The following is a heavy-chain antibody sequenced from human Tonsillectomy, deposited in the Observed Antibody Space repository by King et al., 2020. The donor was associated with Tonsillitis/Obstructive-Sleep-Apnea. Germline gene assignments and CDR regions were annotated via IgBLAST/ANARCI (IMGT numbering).Heavy chain of an antibody. CDR1: GFTFSSYA. D-gene: IGHD4-11*01. J-gene: IGHJ6*03. CDR2: FSGSGGSP. Sequence: VQLVESGGGLVQPGGALRLSCAASGFTFSSYAMSGVRPAPGKGLEWGSTFSGSGGSPYYADSVKGRVTIPRDNSKKTPYLQMNSLRAEDTAVYYCAKDLWYSNYAQEPYYYYYMDVWGKGTTVTVSS. V-gene: IGHV3-23*04. CDR3: AKDLWYSNYAQEPYYYYYMDV.